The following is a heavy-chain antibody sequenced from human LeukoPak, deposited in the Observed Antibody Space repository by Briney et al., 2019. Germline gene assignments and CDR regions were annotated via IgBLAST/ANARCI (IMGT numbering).Heavy chain of an antibody. V-gene: IGHV1-18*03. CDR2: ISAYNGNT. CDR1: GYTFTSYG. D-gene: IGHD3-10*01. J-gene: IGHJ6*03. Sequence: GASVKVSCKASGYTFTSYGISWVRQAPGQGLEWMGWISAYNGNTNYAQKLQGRVTMTTDTSTSTAYMELRSLRSDDMAVYYCAKGYGSEHSYYYYYMDVWGKGTTATISS. CDR3: AKGYGSEHSYYYYYMDV.